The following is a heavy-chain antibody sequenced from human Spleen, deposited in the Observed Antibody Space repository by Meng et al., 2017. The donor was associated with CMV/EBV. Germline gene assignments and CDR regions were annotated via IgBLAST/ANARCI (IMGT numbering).Heavy chain of an antibody. J-gene: IGHJ5*02. CDR3: ARVHIVVVPAAIPGSFDP. D-gene: IGHD2-2*02. Sequence: GSLRLSCAVYVGSFSGYYWSWIRQVPGKGLEWIGEISDSGKTNYNPSLKSRVTISVDTSKNQFSLKLSSVTAADTAVYYCARVHIVVVPAAIPGSFDPWGQGTLVTVSS. V-gene: IGHV4-34*01. CDR1: VGSFSGYY. CDR2: ISDSGKT.